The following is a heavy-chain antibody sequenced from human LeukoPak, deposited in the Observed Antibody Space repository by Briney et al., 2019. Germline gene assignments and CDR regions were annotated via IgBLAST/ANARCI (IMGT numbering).Heavy chain of an antibody. D-gene: IGHD3-9*01. CDR2: IKQDGSEK. V-gene: IGHV3-7*01. CDR1: GFTFSSYW. CDR3: ARATAVLRYFDWSLKDAFDI. Sequence: GGSLRLSCAASGFTFSSYWMSWVRQAPGTGLEWVANIKQDGSEKYYVDSVKGRFTISRDNAKNSLYLQMNSLRADDTAVYYCARATAVLRYFDWSLKDAFDIWGQGTMVTVSS. J-gene: IGHJ3*02.